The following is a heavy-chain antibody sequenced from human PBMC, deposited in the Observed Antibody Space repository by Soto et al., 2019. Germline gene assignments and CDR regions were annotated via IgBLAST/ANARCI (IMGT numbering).Heavy chain of an antibody. V-gene: IGHV3-48*02. J-gene: IGHJ5*02. CDR3: AREGEGHCISSSCLNWFDP. D-gene: IGHD2-2*01. Sequence: EVQLVESGGGLVQPGGSLRLSCAASGFTFSTFNMNWVRQAPGKGLEWVSYISSRGSTIYYADSVKGRFTISRDNAKTSLYLKMNSLRDEDTAVYYCAREGEGHCISSSCLNWFDPWGQGTMVTVSS. CDR2: ISSRGSTI. CDR1: GFTFSTFN.